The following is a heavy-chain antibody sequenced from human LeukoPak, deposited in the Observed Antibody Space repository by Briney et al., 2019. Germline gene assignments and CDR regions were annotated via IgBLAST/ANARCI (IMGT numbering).Heavy chain of an antibody. J-gene: IGHJ4*02. D-gene: IGHD2/OR15-2a*01. V-gene: IGHV3-74*01. Sequence: PGGSLRLSCVGSGFTFSIHWMHWVRQAPGKGLVWVSRINGDGSRTTYADSVKGRFTISRDNAKNTLYLQMDSLRVEYTAVYYCASPRSGTFDYWGQGTLVSVSS. CDR1: GFTFSIHW. CDR3: ASPRSGTFDY. CDR2: INGDGSRT.